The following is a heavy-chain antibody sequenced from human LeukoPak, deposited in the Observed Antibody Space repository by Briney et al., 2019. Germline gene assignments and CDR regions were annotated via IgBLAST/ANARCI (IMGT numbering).Heavy chain of an antibody. CDR3: ARVGPSNYYDSSEYFQH. Sequence: ASVKVSCKASGYTFTSYHMHWVRQAPGQGLEWMGIINPSSGTTNYAQKFRGRVTMTRDMSTSTVYMELSSLRSEDTAVYYCARVGPSNYYDSSEYFQHWGQGTLVTVSS. V-gene: IGHV1-46*01. D-gene: IGHD3-22*01. CDR1: GYTFTSYH. J-gene: IGHJ1*01. CDR2: INPSSGTT.